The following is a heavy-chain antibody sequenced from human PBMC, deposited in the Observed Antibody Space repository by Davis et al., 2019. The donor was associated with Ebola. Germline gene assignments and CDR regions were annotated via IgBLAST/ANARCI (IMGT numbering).Heavy chain of an antibody. J-gene: IGHJ4*02. D-gene: IGHD3-10*01. CDR1: GFTFSSYA. CDR2: IGTAGDT. Sequence: GESLKISCAASGFTFSSYAMHWVRQATGKGLEWVPAIGTAGDTYYPGSVKGRFTISRENAKNSLYLQMNSLRAGDTAVYYCARARFGEWDFDYWGQGTLVTVSS. V-gene: IGHV3-13*01. CDR3: ARARFGEWDFDY.